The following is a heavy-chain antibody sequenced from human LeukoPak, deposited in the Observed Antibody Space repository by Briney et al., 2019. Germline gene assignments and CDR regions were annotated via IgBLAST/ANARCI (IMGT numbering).Heavy chain of an antibody. CDR3: ARGLYGSGSPYYFDY. D-gene: IGHD3-10*01. CDR1: GGSISSYY. V-gene: IGHV4-59*01. J-gene: IGHJ4*02. Sequence: SETLSLTCTVSGGSISSYYWSWIRQPPGKGLEWIGYIYYSGGTNYNPSLKSRVTISVDTSKNQSSLKLSSVTAADTAVYYCARGLYGSGSPYYFDYWGQGTLVTVSS. CDR2: IYYSGGT.